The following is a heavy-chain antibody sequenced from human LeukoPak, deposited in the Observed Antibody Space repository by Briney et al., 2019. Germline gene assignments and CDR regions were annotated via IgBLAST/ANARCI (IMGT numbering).Heavy chain of an antibody. V-gene: IGHV1-2*02. Sequence: ASVRDSCKTSGYSFTDYYIHWVRQAPGQGLEWMGWINPKSGRTSSARKFQGRVTMTRDPSISTVYMDMAWLTSDDTAIYFCARADFVDAGPYLIGPWGQGTLVTVSS. CDR1: GYSFTDYY. D-gene: IGHD3-3*01. CDR2: INPKSGRT. J-gene: IGHJ5*02. CDR3: ARADFVDAGPYLIGP.